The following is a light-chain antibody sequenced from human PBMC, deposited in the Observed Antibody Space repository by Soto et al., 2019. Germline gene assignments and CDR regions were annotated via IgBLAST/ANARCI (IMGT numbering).Light chain of an antibody. CDR3: SSKSPDF. Sequence: QSALTQPASVSXXPGQSITISCTGTSSGIRDYNYVSWYQQLPGNAPKLIMYEVSNRPSGISNRFSGSKSGNTASLTISGLQAEDEADYYCSSKSPDFFGTGTKLTVL. J-gene: IGLJ1*01. CDR2: EVS. V-gene: IGLV2-14*01. CDR1: SSGIRDYNY.